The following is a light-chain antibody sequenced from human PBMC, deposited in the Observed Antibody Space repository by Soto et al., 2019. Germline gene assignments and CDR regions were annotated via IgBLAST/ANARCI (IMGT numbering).Light chain of an antibody. CDR1: SSDVGNYKY. Sequence: QSALTQPRSVSGSPGQSVTISCTGTSSDVGNYKYVSWYQQHPGKAPKLMIYDVTKRPSGVPDRFSASKSANTASLTISGLQAEDEADYYCCSYAGRYTYVFGTGTKLTVL. CDR2: DVT. V-gene: IGLV2-11*01. CDR3: CSYAGRYTYV. J-gene: IGLJ1*01.